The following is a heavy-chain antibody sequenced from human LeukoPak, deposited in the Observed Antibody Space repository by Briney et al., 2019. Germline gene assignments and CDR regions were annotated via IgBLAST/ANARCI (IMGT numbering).Heavy chain of an antibody. Sequence: WASVKVSCKASGGTFSSYAISWVRQAPGQGLEWMGGIIPIFGTANYAQKFQGRVTITAYESTSTAYMELSSLRSEDTAVYYCARVGYSYGFDYWGQGTLVTVSS. D-gene: IGHD5-18*01. J-gene: IGHJ4*02. V-gene: IGHV1-69*13. CDR1: GGTFSSYA. CDR3: ARVGYSYGFDY. CDR2: IIPIFGTA.